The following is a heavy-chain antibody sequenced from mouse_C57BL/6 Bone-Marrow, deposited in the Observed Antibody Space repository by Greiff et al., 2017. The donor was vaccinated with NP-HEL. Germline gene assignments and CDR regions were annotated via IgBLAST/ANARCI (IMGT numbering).Heavy chain of an antibody. CDR1: GYSITSGYY. CDR2: ISYDGSN. V-gene: IGHV3-6*01. CDR3: ARRGDGDWFAY. J-gene: IGHJ3*01. Sequence: VQLKQSGPGLVKPSQSLSLTCSVTGYSITSGYYWNWIRQFPGNKLEWMGYISYDGSNNYNPSLKNRISITRDTSKNQFFLKLNSVTTEDTATYYCARRGDGDWFAYWGQGTLVTVSA. D-gene: IGHD2-13*01.